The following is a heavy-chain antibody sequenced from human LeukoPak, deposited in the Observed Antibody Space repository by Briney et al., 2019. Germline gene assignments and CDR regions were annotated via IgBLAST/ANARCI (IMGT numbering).Heavy chain of an antibody. CDR2: IKQDGSEK. D-gene: IGHD6-13*01. CDR3: ARGVVAAAGTWYFDY. Sequence: PGGSLRLSCAASGFTFSSYWMSWVRQAPGKGLEWVANIKQDGSEKYYVDSVKGRFTISRDNAKNSLYLQMNSLRAEDTAVYYCARGVVAAAGTWYFDYWGQGTLVTVSS. V-gene: IGHV3-7*01. J-gene: IGHJ4*02. CDR1: GFTFSSYW.